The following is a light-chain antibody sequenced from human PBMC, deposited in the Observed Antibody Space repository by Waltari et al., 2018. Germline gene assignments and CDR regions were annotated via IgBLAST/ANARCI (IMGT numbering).Light chain of an antibody. CDR1: QRVSRW. CDR2: KTS. V-gene: IGKV1-5*03. J-gene: IGKJ1*01. CDR3: QHYSTYSWT. Sequence: IQMTQSPSTLSASVGDRVTMTFRASQRVSRWLAWYQQKPGKAPKLLTYKTSTLESGVPSRFSGSGSGTEFSLTISSLQPDDFATYYCQHYSTYSWTFGQGTKLEIK.